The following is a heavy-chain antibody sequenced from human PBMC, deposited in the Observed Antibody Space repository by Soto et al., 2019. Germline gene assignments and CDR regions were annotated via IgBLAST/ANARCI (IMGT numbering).Heavy chain of an antibody. CDR3: ARGVEVAGTWDHFDY. Sequence: SETLSLTCAVYGGSFSGYYWGYIRQSPGKGLEWIGEINHSGSTNYNPSLKSRVTVSVDTSKNQFSLKLSSVTAADTAVYYCARGVEVAGTWDHFDYWGQGALVTVSS. D-gene: IGHD6-19*01. J-gene: IGHJ4*02. CDR2: INHSGST. CDR1: GGSFSGYY. V-gene: IGHV4-34*01.